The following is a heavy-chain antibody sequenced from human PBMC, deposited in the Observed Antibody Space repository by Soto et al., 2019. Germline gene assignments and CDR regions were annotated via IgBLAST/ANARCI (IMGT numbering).Heavy chain of an antibody. CDR2: ISYDGSNK. Sequence: GGSLRLSCAASGFTFSSYAMHWVRQAPGKGLEWVAVISYDGSNKYYADSVKGRFTISRDNSKNTLYLQMNSLRAEDTAVYYSAREYRYGDYDVDYWGQGTVVTISS. D-gene: IGHD4-17*01. CDR1: GFTFSSYA. J-gene: IGHJ4*02. CDR3: AREYRYGDYDVDY. V-gene: IGHV3-30-3*01.